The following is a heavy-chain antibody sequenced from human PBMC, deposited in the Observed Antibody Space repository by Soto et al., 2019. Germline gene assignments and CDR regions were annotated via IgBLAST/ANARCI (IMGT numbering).Heavy chain of an antibody. J-gene: IGHJ6*02. CDR3: AKGGAIGAAGTRVYLYNAMDV. D-gene: IGHD6-13*01. Sequence: QVQLLQSGTEVKRPGDSVKVSCKASGYTFTGYYVHWVRQAPGQGLEWMGWINPNSGDTYLAQRFQGRVTMNRDTTIEKADMELRGLTTADTAEYYSAKGGAIGAAGTRVYLYNAMDVWGQGTTVTVAS. CDR1: GYTFTGYY. CDR2: INPNSGDT. V-gene: IGHV1-2*02.